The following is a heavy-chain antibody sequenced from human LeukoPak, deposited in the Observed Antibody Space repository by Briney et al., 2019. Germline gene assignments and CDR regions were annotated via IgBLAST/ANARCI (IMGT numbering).Heavy chain of an antibody. CDR1: RFTFSSYG. CDR2: ISYDGSNK. V-gene: IGHV3-30*18. Sequence: PGGSLRLSCAASRFTFSSYGMHWVRQAPGKGLEWVAVISYDGSNKYYADSVKGRFTTSRDNSKNTLYLQMNSLRAEDTAVYYCAKGIWVVRGVIGDAFDIWGQGTMVTVSS. J-gene: IGHJ3*02. D-gene: IGHD3-10*01. CDR3: AKGIWVVRGVIGDAFDI.